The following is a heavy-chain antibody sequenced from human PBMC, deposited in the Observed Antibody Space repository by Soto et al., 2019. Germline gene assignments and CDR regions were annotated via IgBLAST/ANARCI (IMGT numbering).Heavy chain of an antibody. CDR3: ARGLLDSSSWYLGVGVYYYYGMDV. V-gene: IGHV4-59*01. Sequence: PSETLSLTCTVSGGSISSYYWSWIRQPPGQGLEWIGYIYYSGSTSYNPSLTSRVTISVDTSKNKFSLKLSSVTAADSAVYYCARGLLDSSSWYLGVGVYYYYGMDVWGQGTTVTVSS. D-gene: IGHD6-13*01. CDR2: IYYSGST. CDR1: GGSISSYY. J-gene: IGHJ6*02.